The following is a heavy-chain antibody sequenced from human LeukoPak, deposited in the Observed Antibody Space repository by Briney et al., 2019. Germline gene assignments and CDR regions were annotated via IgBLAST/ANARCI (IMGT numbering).Heavy chain of an antibody. D-gene: IGHD6-19*01. Sequence: GGSLRLSCAASGFTFSSCAMHWVRQAPGKGLEWVAVIWYDGSNKYYADSVKGRFTISRDHSKNTLYLQMKSLRAEDTAVYYCARELEIAVAGTLGYWGQGTLVTVSS. V-gene: IGHV3-33*01. CDR2: IWYDGSNK. CDR3: ARELEIAVAGTLGY. CDR1: GFTFSSCA. J-gene: IGHJ4*02.